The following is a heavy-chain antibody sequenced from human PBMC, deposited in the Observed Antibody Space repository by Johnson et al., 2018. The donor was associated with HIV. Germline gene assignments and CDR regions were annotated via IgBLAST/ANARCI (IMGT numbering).Heavy chain of an antibody. CDR1: GFTLSSYW. D-gene: IGHD3-22*01. CDR2: IQQDGSEK. J-gene: IGHJ3*02. Sequence: VQLVESGGGLVQPGGSLRVSCGASGFTLSSYWMSWVRQAPGKGLEWVANIQQDGSEKYYADSVKGRFTISRDNAKNSLYLQMNSLRAEDTALYYCAKDLALSGYLDAFDIWGQGTMVTVSS. V-gene: IGHV3-7*05. CDR3: AKDLALSGYLDAFDI.